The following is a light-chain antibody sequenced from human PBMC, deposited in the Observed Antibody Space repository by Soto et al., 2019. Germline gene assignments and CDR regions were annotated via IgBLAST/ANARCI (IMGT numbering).Light chain of an antibody. V-gene: IGLV1-51*01. Sequence: QSVLTQPPSVSAATGQKVTISCSGSSSNIGYNFVSWYQQLPGTAPKLIIYNNNERPSGIPDRFSGSKSGTSATLGITGLQTGDEADYYCGTWDNSLSGGVFGTGTKLTVL. CDR1: SSNIGYNF. CDR3: GTWDNSLSGGV. CDR2: NNN. J-gene: IGLJ1*01.